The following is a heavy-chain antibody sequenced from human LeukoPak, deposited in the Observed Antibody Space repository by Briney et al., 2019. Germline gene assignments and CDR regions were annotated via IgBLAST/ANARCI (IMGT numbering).Heavy chain of an antibody. CDR2: INPNSGGT. J-gene: IGHJ4*02. Sequence: ASVKVSCKASGYTFTGYYMHWVRQAPGQGLEWMGRINPNSGGTNYAQKFQGRVTMTRDTSISTAHMELSRLRSDDTAVYYCAREFPAVAGLYWGQGTLVTVSS. D-gene: IGHD6-19*01. CDR3: AREFPAVAGLY. V-gene: IGHV1-2*06. CDR1: GYTFTGYY.